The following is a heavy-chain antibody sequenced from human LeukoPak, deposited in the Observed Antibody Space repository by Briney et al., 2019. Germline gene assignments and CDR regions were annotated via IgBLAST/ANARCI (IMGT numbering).Heavy chain of an antibody. CDR1: GFTFSSYA. J-gene: IGHJ3*02. CDR3: AKVEYGDYEADAFDI. Sequence: GGSLRLSCAASGFTFSSYAMSWVRQAPGKGLEWVSAISGSGVSTYSADSVKGRFTISRDNSENTLYLEMNSLRAEDTALYYCAKVEYGDYEADAFDIWGQGTMVTVSS. V-gene: IGHV3-23*01. CDR2: ISGSGVST. D-gene: IGHD4-17*01.